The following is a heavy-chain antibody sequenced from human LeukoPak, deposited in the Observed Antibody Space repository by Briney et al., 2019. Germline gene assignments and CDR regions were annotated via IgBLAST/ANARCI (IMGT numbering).Heavy chain of an antibody. V-gene: IGHV4-39*07. Sequence: KPSETLSLTCTVSGGSISSSSYYWGWIRQPPGKGLEWIGSIYYSGSTYYNPSLKSRVTISVDTSKNQFSLKLSSVTAADTAVYYCARQIASAGRAGFDFWGQGALVTVSS. J-gene: IGHJ4*02. CDR2: IYYSGST. CDR3: ARQIASAGRAGFDF. D-gene: IGHD6-13*01. CDR1: GGSISSSSYY.